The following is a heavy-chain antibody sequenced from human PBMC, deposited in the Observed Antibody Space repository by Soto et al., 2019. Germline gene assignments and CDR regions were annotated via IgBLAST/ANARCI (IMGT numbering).Heavy chain of an antibody. J-gene: IGHJ4*02. CDR2: VYYSGTT. CDR1: GGSISRTDYY. V-gene: IGHV4-30-4*01. D-gene: IGHD3-22*01. Sequence: QVQLQESGPGLVKPSQTLSLTCTVSGGSISRTDYYWSWIRQPPGKGLEWVGYVYYSGTTYYSPSLRSRLNISLDTSRNLFSLRLSSVTAADTAVYYCARETEYYHSRGYYSHYFDKWGQGTLVTVSS. CDR3: ARETEYYHSRGYYSHYFDK.